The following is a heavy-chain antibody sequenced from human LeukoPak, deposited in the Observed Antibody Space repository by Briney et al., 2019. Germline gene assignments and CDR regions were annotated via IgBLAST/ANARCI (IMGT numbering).Heavy chain of an antibody. V-gene: IGHV3-23*01. CDR1: GITLSNYA. D-gene: IGHD3-10*01. Sequence: GGALRLSCVVSGITLSNYAMSWVRQAPGKGLEWVSGISGSAGGTNYADSVKGRFTISRDNSMNTMYLQMNSLRAEDTAVYFCAKRGIVIRGLLIIGFHKEAYYFDSWGQGILVTVSS. CDR3: AKRGIVIRGLLIIGFHKEAYYFDS. CDR2: ISGSAGGT. J-gene: IGHJ4*02.